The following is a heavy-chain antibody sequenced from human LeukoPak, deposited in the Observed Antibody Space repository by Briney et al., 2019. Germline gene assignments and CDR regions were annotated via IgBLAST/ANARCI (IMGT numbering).Heavy chain of an antibody. J-gene: IGHJ5*02. D-gene: IGHD1-7*01. CDR3: ARDWSGTNWFDP. Sequence: PSETLSLTCTVSGASISSNPYYWGWIRQPPGKGLEWIGDIYYNGNTYYNPSLKSPVTISIDTSKNQFSLRLISVTAADTAVYYCARDWSGTNWFDPWGQGTLVTVSS. CDR2: IYYNGNT. CDR1: GASISSNPYY. V-gene: IGHV4-39*07.